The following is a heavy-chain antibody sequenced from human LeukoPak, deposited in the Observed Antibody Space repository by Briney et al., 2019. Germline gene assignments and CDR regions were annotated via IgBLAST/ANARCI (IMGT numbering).Heavy chain of an antibody. CDR2: IYYSGST. CDR1: GGSISSYY. CDR3: ARVSREVGATSYWFDP. D-gene: IGHD1-26*01. V-gene: IGHV4-59*01. J-gene: IGHJ5*02. Sequence: PSETLSLTCTVSGGSISSYYWSWIRQPPRKGLEWIGYIYYSGSTNYNPSLKSRVTISVDTSKNQFSLKLSSVTAADTAVYYCARVSREVGATSYWFDPWGQGTLVTVSS.